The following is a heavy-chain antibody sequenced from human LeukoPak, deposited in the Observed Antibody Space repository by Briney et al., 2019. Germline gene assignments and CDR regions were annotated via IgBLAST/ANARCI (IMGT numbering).Heavy chain of an antibody. CDR3: ARHASCSGGSCFPDY. Sequence: SETLSLTCIVSGGSISSYYWSWIRQPPGKGLEWIGYIYTSGSTNYNPSLKSRVTISVDTSKNQFSLKLSSVTAADTAVYYCARHASCSGGSCFPDYWGQGTLVTVSS. CDR2: IYTSGST. J-gene: IGHJ4*02. V-gene: IGHV4-4*09. CDR1: GGSISSYY. D-gene: IGHD2-15*01.